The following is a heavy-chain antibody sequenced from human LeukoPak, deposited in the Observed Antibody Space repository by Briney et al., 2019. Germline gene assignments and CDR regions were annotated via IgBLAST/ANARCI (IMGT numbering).Heavy chain of an antibody. D-gene: IGHD6-13*01. CDR1: GYTFTSYG. V-gene: IGHV1-18*01. Sequence: AASVKVPCKASGYTFTSYGISWVRQAPGQGLEWMGWISAYNGNTNYAQKLQGRVTMTTDTSTSTAYMELRSLRSDDTAVYYCARSSIIAAAGPYYFDYWGQGTLVTVSS. J-gene: IGHJ4*02. CDR2: ISAYNGNT. CDR3: ARSSIIAAAGPYYFDY.